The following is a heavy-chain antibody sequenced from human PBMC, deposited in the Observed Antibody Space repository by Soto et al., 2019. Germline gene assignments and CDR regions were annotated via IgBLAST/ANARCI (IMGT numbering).Heavy chain of an antibody. D-gene: IGHD4-17*01. CDR2: IVVGSGNT. CDR3: AAVTDGEEDIDI. CDR1: GFTFTSSA. J-gene: IGHJ3*02. Sequence: ASVKVSCKASGFTFTSSAMQWVRQARGQRLEWIGWIVVGSGNTNYAQKFQERVTITRDMSTSTAYMELSSLRSEDTAVYYCAAVTDGEEDIDIWGQGTKVTVSS. V-gene: IGHV1-58*02.